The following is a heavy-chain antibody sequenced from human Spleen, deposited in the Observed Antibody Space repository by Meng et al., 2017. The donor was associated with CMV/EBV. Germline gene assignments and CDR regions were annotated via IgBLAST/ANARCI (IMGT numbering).Heavy chain of an antibody. CDR3: ARGPIIVIPAASLDSYYYGMDV. J-gene: IGHJ6*02. D-gene: IGHD2-2*01. Sequence: GGSLRLSCAASGFTFGSYAMHWVRQAPGTGLEWVTLISYDGSNKYYADSVKGRFTISRDNSKNTLYLQMNSLRTEDTAIYYCARGPIIVIPAASLDSYYYGMDVWGQGTMVTVSS. V-gene: IGHV3-30-3*01. CDR1: GFTFGSYA. CDR2: ISYDGSNK.